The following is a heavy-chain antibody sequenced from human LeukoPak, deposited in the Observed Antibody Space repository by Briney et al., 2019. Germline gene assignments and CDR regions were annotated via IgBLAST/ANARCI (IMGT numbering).Heavy chain of an antibody. CDR2: ITTDGSGT. V-gene: IGHV3-74*01. Sequence: GGSLRLSCADSGFTFGRYWMHWVRQAPGKGLVWVSHITTDGSGTSYADSVKGRFTISRDNAKNTLYLQMNSLSAEDTAVYYCAKDRPHSGSYKGGYDAFDIWGQGTMVTVSS. CDR3: AKDRPHSGSYKGGYDAFDI. D-gene: IGHD1-26*01. CDR1: GFTFGRYW. J-gene: IGHJ3*02.